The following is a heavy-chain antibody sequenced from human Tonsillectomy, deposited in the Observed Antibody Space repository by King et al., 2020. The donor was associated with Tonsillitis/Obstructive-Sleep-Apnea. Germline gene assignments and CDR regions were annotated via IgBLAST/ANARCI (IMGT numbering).Heavy chain of an antibody. Sequence: VQLVESGGGVVQPGRSLRLSCAASGFTFSSYGMHWVRQAPGKGLEWVAVIWYDGSNKYYADSVKGRFTISRDNSKNTLYLQMNSLRAEDTAVYYCASDPRIAVAVHLYYFDYWGQGTLVTVSS. V-gene: IGHV3-33*01. CDR3: ASDPRIAVAVHLYYFDY. J-gene: IGHJ4*02. CDR2: IWYDGSNK. CDR1: GFTFSSYG. D-gene: IGHD6-19*01.